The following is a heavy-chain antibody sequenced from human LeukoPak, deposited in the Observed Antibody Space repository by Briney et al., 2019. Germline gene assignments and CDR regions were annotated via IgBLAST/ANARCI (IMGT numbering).Heavy chain of an antibody. CDR3: ARYDYGRTGFDY. J-gene: IGHJ4*02. CDR1: GFTVSTNY. CDR2: IYSGGTT. Sequence: GGSLRLSCAASGFTVSTNYMTWVRQAPGKGLEWVSVIYSGGTTYYADSVKGRFSISRDNSKNTLYLQMNSLRAEDTAVYYCARYDYGRTGFDYWGQGTLVTVSS. V-gene: IGHV3-66*01. D-gene: IGHD5-12*01.